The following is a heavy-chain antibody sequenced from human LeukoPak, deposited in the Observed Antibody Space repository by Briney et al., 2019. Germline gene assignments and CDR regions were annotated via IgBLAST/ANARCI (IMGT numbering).Heavy chain of an antibody. CDR1: GFTFSSYG. D-gene: IGHD6-6*01. V-gene: IGHV3-33*01. Sequence: GRSLRLSCAASGFTFSSYGMHWVRQAPGKGLEWVAIIWYDGSNKYYADSVKGRFTISRDNSKNTLYLQMNSLRAEDTAVYYCVREYSSSSGGDYWGQGTLVTVSS. J-gene: IGHJ4*02. CDR3: VREYSSSSGGDY. CDR2: IWYDGSNK.